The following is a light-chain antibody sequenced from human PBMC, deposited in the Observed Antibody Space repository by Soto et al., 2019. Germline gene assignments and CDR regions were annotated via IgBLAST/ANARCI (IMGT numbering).Light chain of an antibody. CDR2: KAS. Sequence: DIQMTQSPSSVSVSVGHRVTITFRASQSMSSCLAWYQQKPGKAPKLLIYKASSLESGVPSRFSGSGSGTEFTLTMCSLQPDDFATYYCRQYNTSWTFGQGTKVDIK. CDR1: QSMSSC. J-gene: IGKJ1*01. CDR3: RQYNTSWT. V-gene: IGKV1-5*03.